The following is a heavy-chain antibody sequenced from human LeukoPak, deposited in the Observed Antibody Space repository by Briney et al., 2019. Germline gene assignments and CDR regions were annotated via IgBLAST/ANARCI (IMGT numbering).Heavy chain of an antibody. J-gene: IGHJ3*02. CDR3: AAAYYDILTGYSADAFDI. CDR1: GFTFSSYE. V-gene: IGHV3-48*03. Sequence: PGGSLRLSCAASGFTFSSYEMNWVRQAPGKGLEWVSYISSSGSTIYYADSVKGRLTISRDNAKNSLYLQMNSLRAEDTAVYYCAAAYYDILTGYSADAFDIWGQGTMVTVSS. CDR2: ISSSGSTI. D-gene: IGHD3-9*01.